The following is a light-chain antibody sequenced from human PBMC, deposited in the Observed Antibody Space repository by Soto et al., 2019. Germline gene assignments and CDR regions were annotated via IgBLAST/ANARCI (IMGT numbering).Light chain of an antibody. CDR2: EVN. Sequence: QSALTQPRSVSGSPGQSVTISCTGTSSDVGGYNYVSWYQQHPGQAPKLMIFEVNKRPSGVSNRFSGSKYGNTASLTISGLKVEDEADYYCCSSGGSPTYVFGTGTKLTVL. J-gene: IGLJ1*01. CDR3: CSSGGSPTYV. V-gene: IGLV2-11*01. CDR1: SSDVGGYNY.